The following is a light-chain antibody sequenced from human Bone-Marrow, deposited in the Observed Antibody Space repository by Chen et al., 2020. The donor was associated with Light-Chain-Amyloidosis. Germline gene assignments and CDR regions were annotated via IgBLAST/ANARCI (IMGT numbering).Light chain of an antibody. CDR3: SSFTSSSSYV. V-gene: IGLV2-14*01. CDR2: AVS. Sequence: QSALTQPASVSGSPGQSITISCTGTSGNVGTCNYVSWYQQHPGKAPKVMIYAVSNRPSWVSNRFSGSKSGNTASLTISGLQAEDESDYYCSSFTSSSSYVFGPGTKVTVL. CDR1: SGNVGTCNY. J-gene: IGLJ1*01.